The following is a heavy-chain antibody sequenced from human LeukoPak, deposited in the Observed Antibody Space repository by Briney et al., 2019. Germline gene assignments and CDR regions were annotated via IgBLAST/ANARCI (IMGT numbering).Heavy chain of an antibody. J-gene: IGHJ5*02. Sequence: PSETLSLTCSVSGYSIGTGYYWGWIRQPPGRGLQWIGSIYGDGTTFYNPSLKSRLTISVDTSKHQFSLKVTSMTAADTAVYYCARPNTWITEGFDHWGQGALVTVSS. CDR3: ARPNTWITEGFDH. V-gene: IGHV4-38-2*01. CDR1: GYSIGTGYY. CDR2: IYGDGTT. D-gene: IGHD3-16*01.